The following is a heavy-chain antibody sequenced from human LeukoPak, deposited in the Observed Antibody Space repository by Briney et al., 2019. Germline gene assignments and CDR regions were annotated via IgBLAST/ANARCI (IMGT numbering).Heavy chain of an antibody. J-gene: IGHJ4*03. CDR3: ARGPTISETGYFDY. CDR1: GGSFSAYY. Sequence: SETLSLTCAVYGGSFSAYYWSWIRQSPGKGLEWIAEINHRGDTNYNPSVKSRVSISVDTSKNQFSLKVTSLTAADTAVYYCARGPTISETGYFDYWGQGTLVTVSS. D-gene: IGHD1-1*01. V-gene: IGHV4-34*01. CDR2: INHRGDT.